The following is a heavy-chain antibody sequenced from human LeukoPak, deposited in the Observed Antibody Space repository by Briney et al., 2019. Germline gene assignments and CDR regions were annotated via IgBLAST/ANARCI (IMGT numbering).Heavy chain of an antibody. CDR3: ARGYRRGGDGYFGF. V-gene: IGHV1-8*03. Sequence: ASVKVSCKTSGYTFTNYDINWVRQATGRGLEWLGWLNPNSGSTGYAQSFQDRLTISRNTSISAAYMELSSLRSDDTAMYYCARGYRRGGDGYFGFWGQGTLVTVSS. CDR2: LNPNSGST. J-gene: IGHJ4*02. CDR1: GYTFTNYD. D-gene: IGHD2-21*01.